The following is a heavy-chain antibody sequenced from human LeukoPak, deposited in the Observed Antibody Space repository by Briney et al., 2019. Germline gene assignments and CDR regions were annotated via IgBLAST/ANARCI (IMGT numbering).Heavy chain of an antibody. J-gene: IGHJ3*02. D-gene: IGHD3-10*01. V-gene: IGHV1-2*06. CDR2: INPNSGGT. Sequence: ASVMVSCKASGYTFTGYYMHWVRQAPGQGLEWMGRINPNSGGTNYAQKFQGRVTMTRDTSISTAYMELSRLRSDDTAVYYCARDLPSGSGFDIWGQGTMATVSS. CDR3: ARDLPSGSGFDI. CDR1: GYTFTGYY.